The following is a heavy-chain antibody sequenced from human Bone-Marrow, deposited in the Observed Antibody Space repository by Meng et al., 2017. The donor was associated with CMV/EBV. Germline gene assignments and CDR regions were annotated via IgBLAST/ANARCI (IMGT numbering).Heavy chain of an antibody. V-gene: IGHV1-2*02. CDR1: GSTFTGYS. D-gene: IGHD1-1*01. J-gene: IGHJ4*02. CDR2: INPNSGGT. CDR3: ARSTVGLEPFDY. Sequence: CKASGSTFTGYSMHWLRQAPGQGLEWMGWINPNSGGTNYAQKFQGRVTMTRDTSISTAYMELSRLRSDDTAVYYCARSTVGLEPFDYWGQGTLVTVSS.